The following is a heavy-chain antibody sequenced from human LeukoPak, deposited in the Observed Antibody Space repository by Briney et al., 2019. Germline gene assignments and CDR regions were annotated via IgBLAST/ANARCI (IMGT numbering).Heavy chain of an antibody. V-gene: IGHV4-34*01. J-gene: IGHJ4*02. D-gene: IGHD6-19*01. Sequence: SETLSLTCAVYGGSFSGYYWSWIRQPPGKGLEWIGEINHSGSTNYNPSLKSRVTISVDTSKNQFSLKLSSVTAADTAVYYCARGGPIAVAGSLGYWGQGTLVTVSS. CDR3: ARGGPIAVAGSLGY. CDR1: GGSFSGYY. CDR2: INHSGST.